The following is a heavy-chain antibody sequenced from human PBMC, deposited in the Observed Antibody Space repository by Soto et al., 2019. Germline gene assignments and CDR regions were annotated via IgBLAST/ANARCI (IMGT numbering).Heavy chain of an antibody. J-gene: IGHJ4*02. V-gene: IGHV1-2*02. Sequence: HVQLVQSGTKVKKPGASVRVSCMVSGYPFTTYYIHWVRQAPGQGLEWMGWIDPRSGGTVYEQKFQGRGTMTRDTSISTVYMDLSGLTSDDTALYYGATDDYGIFPYWGQGSLVTVSS. CDR2: IDPRSGGT. D-gene: IGHD3-10*01. CDR3: ATDDYGIFPY. CDR1: GYPFTTYY.